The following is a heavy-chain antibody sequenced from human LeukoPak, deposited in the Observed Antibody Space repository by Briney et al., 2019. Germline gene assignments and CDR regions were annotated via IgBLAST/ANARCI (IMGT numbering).Heavy chain of an antibody. CDR3: ARGTFDP. J-gene: IGHJ5*02. D-gene: IGHD1-14*01. CDR1: GYIFTAYY. V-gene: IGHV1-2*02. Sequence: GASVKVSCKASGYIFTAYYIHWVRQAPGQGLEWMGWINPNSGDTNYAQKFRGRVTMTSDTSITTAYMELTRLTSDDTAVYYCARGTFDPWGQGTLVTVAS. CDR2: INPNSGDT.